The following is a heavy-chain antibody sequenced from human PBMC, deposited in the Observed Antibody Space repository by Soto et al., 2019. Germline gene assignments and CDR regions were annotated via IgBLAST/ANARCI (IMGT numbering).Heavy chain of an antibody. Sequence: GGSLRLSCAASGFTFSSYAMSWVRQAPGKGLEWVSGISGSGTSKYYADSVKGRLTISRDNYKNTVDLQMNSLRAEDTAVYYCGIKGIYSGRRRGWGQGTLVTV. D-gene: IGHD1-26*01. CDR2: ISGSGTSK. CDR3: GIKGIYSGRRRG. CDR1: GFTFSSYA. V-gene: IGHV3-23*01. J-gene: IGHJ4*02.